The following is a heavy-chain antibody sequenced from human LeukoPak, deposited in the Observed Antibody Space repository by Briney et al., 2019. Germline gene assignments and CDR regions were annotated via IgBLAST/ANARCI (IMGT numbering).Heavy chain of an antibody. CDR1: GGSFSGYY. Sequence: SETLSLTCAVYGGSFSGYYWSWIRQPPGKGLEWIGEINHSGSTNYNPSLKSRVTISVDTSKNQFSLKLSSVTAADTAVYYCARHRFWGYSSGWYPPVSNYYFDYWGQGTLVTVSS. CDR2: INHSGST. V-gene: IGHV4-34*01. D-gene: IGHD6-19*01. CDR3: ARHRFWGYSSGWYPPVSNYYFDY. J-gene: IGHJ4*02.